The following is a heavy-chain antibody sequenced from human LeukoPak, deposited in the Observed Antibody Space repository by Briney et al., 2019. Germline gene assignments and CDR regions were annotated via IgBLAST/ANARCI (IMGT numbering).Heavy chain of an antibody. CDR2: INHSGST. CDR1: GGSFSGYY. V-gene: IGHV4-34*01. Sequence: PSETLSLTCAVYGGSFSGYYWSWIRQPPGKGLEWIGEINHSGSTNYNPSLKSRVTISVDTSKNQFSLKLSSVTAADTAVYYCARGNYYDSSGYYHYRYYYYGMDVWGQGTTVIVSS. CDR3: ARGNYYDSSGYYHYRYYYYGMDV. D-gene: IGHD3-22*01. J-gene: IGHJ6*02.